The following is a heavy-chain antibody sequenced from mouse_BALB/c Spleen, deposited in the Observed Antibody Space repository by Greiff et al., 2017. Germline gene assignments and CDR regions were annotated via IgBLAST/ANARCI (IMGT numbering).Heavy chain of an antibody. J-gene: IGHJ4*01. CDR2: ISSGGST. V-gene: IGHV5-6-5*01. CDR1: GFTFSSYA. D-gene: IGHD2-4*01. Sequence: EVKLQESGGGLVKPGGSLKLSCAASGFTFSSYAMSWVRQTPEKRLEWVASISSGGSTYYPDSVKGRFTISRDNARNILYLQMSSLRSEDTAMYYCARGDDYDVMDYWGQGTSVTVSS. CDR3: ARGDDYDVMDY.